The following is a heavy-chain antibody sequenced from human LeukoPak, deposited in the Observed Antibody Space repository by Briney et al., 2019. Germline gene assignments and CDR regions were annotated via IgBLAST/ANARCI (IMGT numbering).Heavy chain of an antibody. J-gene: IGHJ4*01. CDR1: GFTVSSYY. V-gene: IGHV3-53*04. Sequence: GGSLRLSCAASGFTVSSYYMSWVRQAPGKGLEWDSVIYSGGCTYYADSVKGRFTISRHNTKNTMYMQMNRLRAEHTAVYFCARVGAPGAPYGVNWGPGKLGTASS. CDR2: IYSGGCT. CDR3: ARVGAPGAPYGVN. D-gene: IGHD3-10*01.